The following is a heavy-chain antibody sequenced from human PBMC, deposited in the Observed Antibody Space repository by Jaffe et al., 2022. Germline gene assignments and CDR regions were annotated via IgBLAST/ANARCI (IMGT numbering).Heavy chain of an antibody. V-gene: IGHV4-61*02. CDR1: GGSISSDSYY. CDR2: IHTTGST. Sequence: QVQLQESGPGLVKPSQTLSVTCTVSGGSISSDSYYCSWIRQPAGKGLEWIGRIHTTGSTNYNPSLKSRVTISVDTSNNQFSLKLSSVTAADTAVYYCARDRGYYYETSGHEYFDLWGRGTLVTVSS. CDR3: ARDRGYYYETSGHEYFDL. D-gene: IGHD3-22*01. J-gene: IGHJ2*01.